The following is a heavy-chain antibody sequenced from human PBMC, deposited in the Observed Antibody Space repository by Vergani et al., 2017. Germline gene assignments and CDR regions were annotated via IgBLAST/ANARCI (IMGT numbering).Heavy chain of an antibody. J-gene: IGHJ3*02. D-gene: IGHD1-7*01. V-gene: IGHV3-30*18. Sequence: QVQLMESGGGVVQPGRSLRLSCAASGFTFSSYGMHWVRQAPGKGLEWVAVISYDGSNKYYADSVKGRFTISRDNSKNTLYLQMNSLRAEDTAVYYCAKDLGTGTRSFDIWGQGTMVTVSS. CDR3: AKDLGTGTRSFDI. CDR2: ISYDGSNK. CDR1: GFTFSSYG.